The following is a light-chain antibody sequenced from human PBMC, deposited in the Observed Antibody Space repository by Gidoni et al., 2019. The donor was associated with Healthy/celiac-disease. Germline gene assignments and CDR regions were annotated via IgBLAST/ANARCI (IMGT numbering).Light chain of an antibody. CDR1: QGIISA. CDR3: HQFNSY. J-gene: IGKJ3*01. Sequence: AIKLTQSPSSLSASVGDRVTIPCRASQGIISALAWYQQKPGKAPKLRIYDASSLESGVPSRFSGSGSGTDFTLTLSSLQPEDFATYYCHQFNSYFGPXTKVDIK. V-gene: IGKV1-13*02. CDR2: DAS.